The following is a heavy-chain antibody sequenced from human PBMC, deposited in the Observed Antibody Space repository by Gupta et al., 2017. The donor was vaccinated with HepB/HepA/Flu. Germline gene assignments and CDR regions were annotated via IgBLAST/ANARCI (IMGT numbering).Heavy chain of an antibody. V-gene: IGHV3-30*03. D-gene: IGHD1-14*01. CDR2: IAYDGRNK. Sequence: QVQLVESGGGLVQPGGSLRRSCTPSGLTFSTYGMHWVRQVPGKGLEWLTVIAYDGRNKYYTDSVKGRFTVSRDNSENTLYLQMNSLRAEDTALYYCARDPRQPPYNNPWFFFDSWGQGTLVTVST. CDR1: GLTFSTYG. J-gene: IGHJ4*02. CDR3: ARDPRQPPYNNPWFFFDS.